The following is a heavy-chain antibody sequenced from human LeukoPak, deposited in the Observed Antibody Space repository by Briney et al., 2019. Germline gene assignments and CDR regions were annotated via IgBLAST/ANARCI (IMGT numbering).Heavy chain of an antibody. CDR2: ISSSSSYI. CDR1: GFTFSSYS. J-gene: IGHJ4*02. V-gene: IGHV3-21*01. D-gene: IGHD1-26*01. CDR3: ARDGGDSGSYFDY. Sequence: GRSLRLSCAASGFTFSSYSMNWVRQAPGKGLEWVSSISSSSSYIYYADSVKGRFTISRDNAKNSLYLQMNSLRAEDTAVYYCARDGGDSGSYFDYWGQGTLVTVSS.